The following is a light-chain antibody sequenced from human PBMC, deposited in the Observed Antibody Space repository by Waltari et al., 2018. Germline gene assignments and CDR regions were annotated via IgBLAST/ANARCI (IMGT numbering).Light chain of an antibody. J-gene: IGKJ4*01. CDR3: MQTLQTPLT. CDR1: QSLLYSNGNNH. V-gene: IGKV2-28*01. Sequence: EIVMTQSPLSLPVTAGEPASISCRSSQSLLYSNGNNHLDWHPQKPGQSPQLLIYLGSNRAPGVPDRFSGSGSGTDFTLKISRVEAEDVGVYYCMQTLQTPLTFGGGTKVEI. CDR2: LGS.